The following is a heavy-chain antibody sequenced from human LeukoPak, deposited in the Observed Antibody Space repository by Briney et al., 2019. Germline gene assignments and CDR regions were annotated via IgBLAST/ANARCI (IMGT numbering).Heavy chain of an antibody. CDR2: IYYSGST. V-gene: IGHV4-59*01. D-gene: IGHD4-23*01. J-gene: IGHJ4*02. Sequence: KPSETLSLTCTVSGGSISSYYWSWIRQPPGKGLEWIGYIYYSGSTNYNPSLKSRVTISVDTSKNQFSLKPSSVTAADTAVYYCARVGPGGNSNYWGQGTLATVSS. CDR1: GGSISSYY. CDR3: ARVGPGGNSNY.